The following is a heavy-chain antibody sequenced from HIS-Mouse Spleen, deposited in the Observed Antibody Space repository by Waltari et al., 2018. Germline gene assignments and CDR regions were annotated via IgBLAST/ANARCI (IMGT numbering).Heavy chain of an antibody. CDR1: GGSISSYY. J-gene: IGHJ4*02. CDR2: IYYSGST. CDR3: ARRREEQLVFDY. D-gene: IGHD6-6*01. V-gene: IGHV4-59*08. Sequence: QVQLQESGPGLVKPSETLSLTCTVSGGSISSYYWSWIRQPPGKGLEWIGYIYYSGSTNYNPSLKSRVTISVATSKNQFSLKLSSVTAADTAVYYCARRREEQLVFDYWGQGTLVTVSS.